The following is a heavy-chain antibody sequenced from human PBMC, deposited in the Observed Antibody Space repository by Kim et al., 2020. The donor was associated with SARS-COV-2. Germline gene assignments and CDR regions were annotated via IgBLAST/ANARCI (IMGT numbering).Heavy chain of an antibody. Sequence: SVKGRFTISRDNAKNSLYLQMNSLRAEDTAVYYCAREVGFEGYFDWSPNYWGQGTLVTVSS. J-gene: IGHJ4*02. CDR3: AREVGFEGYFDWSPNY. V-gene: IGHV3-11*04. D-gene: IGHD3-9*01.